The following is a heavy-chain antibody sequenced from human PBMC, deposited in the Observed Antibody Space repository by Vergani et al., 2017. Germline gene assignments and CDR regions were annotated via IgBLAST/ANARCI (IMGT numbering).Heavy chain of an antibody. CDR1: GWSFSGYY. V-gene: IGHV4-34*01. Sequence: QVQLQQWGAGLLKPSETLSLTCAVYGWSFSGYYWSWIRQPPGTGLEWIGEFNLSGSTNYNPSLKSRVTLSVDTSKNQFSLKLRAVTAAHTAVYYCARYDYGSGGYDYWGQGTLVTVSS. D-gene: IGHD3-10*01. CDR3: ARYDYGSGGYDY. J-gene: IGHJ4*02. CDR2: FNLSGST.